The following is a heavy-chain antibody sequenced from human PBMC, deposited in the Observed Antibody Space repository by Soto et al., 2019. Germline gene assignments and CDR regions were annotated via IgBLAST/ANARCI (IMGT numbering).Heavy chain of an antibody. D-gene: IGHD2-21*02. V-gene: IGHV1-46*01. CDR2: VNPSGGHT. CDR3: ARGGHVVVVTAALDS. J-gene: IGHJ4*02. CDR1: GDTFTDYY. Sequence: QVQLMQSGAEVKKPGASVKVSCKASGDTFTDYYIHWVRQAPGQGLEWMGTVNPSGGHTTYAQHFLGRVTMTRDTSTSTLYMERTSLRSEDTAVYYCARGGHVVVVTAALDSWGQGTLVTVSS.